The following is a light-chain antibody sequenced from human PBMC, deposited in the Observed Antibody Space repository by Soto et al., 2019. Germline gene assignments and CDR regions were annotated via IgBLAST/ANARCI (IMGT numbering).Light chain of an antibody. J-gene: IGKJ4*01. Sequence: DIVMTQSPDSLAVSLGERATINCKSSQNVLHSSNNKNYLAWYQQKPGQPPKLLIYWASTREFGVPDRFSGSGSGTDLTLSISSLHAEDVAVYYCQQYYNAPLTFGGGTKGEIK. CDR3: QQYYNAPLT. CDR1: QNVLHSSNNKNY. V-gene: IGKV4-1*01. CDR2: WAS.